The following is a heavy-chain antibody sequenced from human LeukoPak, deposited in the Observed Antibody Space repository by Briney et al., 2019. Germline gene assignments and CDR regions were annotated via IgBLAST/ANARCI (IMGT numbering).Heavy chain of an antibody. V-gene: IGHV3-11*06. CDR3: AVETPLTDAFDI. D-gene: IGHD4-23*01. Sequence: GGSLRLSCAASGFTFSDYYMGWIRQAPGKGLEWVSYISSSSSYTNYAGSVKGRFTISRDNAKNSLYLQMNSLRAEDTAVYYCAVETPLTDAFDIGGQGTMVTVSS. J-gene: IGHJ3*02. CDR2: ISSSSSYT. CDR1: GFTFSDYY.